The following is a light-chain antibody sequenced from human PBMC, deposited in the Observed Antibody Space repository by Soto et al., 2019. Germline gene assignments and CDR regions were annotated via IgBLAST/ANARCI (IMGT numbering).Light chain of an antibody. Sequence: DIQMTQSPSTLSASVGDRVAITCRASQSFSGWLAWYQQKPGKAPRLLIYKASTLESGVPSRFSGSGSGTEFTLTISSLQPDDFATYYCQQYNSYPITFGQGTRLEIK. CDR2: KAS. V-gene: IGKV1-5*03. CDR3: QQYNSYPIT. CDR1: QSFSGW. J-gene: IGKJ5*01.